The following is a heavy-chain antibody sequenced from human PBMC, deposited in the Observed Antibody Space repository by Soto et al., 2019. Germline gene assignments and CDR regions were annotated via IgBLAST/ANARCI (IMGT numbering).Heavy chain of an antibody. D-gene: IGHD5-12*01. V-gene: IGHV4-34*01. CDR1: GGSFSAYY. Sequence: QVQLQQWGAGLLKPSETLSLTCAVYGGSFSAYYWSWIRQPPGKGLEWIGEINHSGSTNYNPSLKSRVPISVDRAKNQFSLKLSSVTAADTAAYYCARGVGYAGVDYWGQGTLVTVSS. CDR2: INHSGST. J-gene: IGHJ4*02. CDR3: ARGVGYAGVDY.